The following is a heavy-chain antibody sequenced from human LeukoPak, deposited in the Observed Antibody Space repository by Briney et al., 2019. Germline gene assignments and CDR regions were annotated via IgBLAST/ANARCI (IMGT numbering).Heavy chain of an antibody. CDR2: IYYSGST. J-gene: IGHJ6*02. V-gene: IGHV4-59*01. D-gene: IGHD1-26*01. CDR3: ARVTRSGSYYYYYGMDV. Sequence: PSETLSLTCTVSGGSISSYYWSWIRQPPGKGLEWIGYIYYSGSTNYNPSLKSRVTISVDTSKNQFPLKLSSVTAADTAVYYCARVTRSGSYYYYYGMDVWGQGTTVTVSS. CDR1: GGSISSYY.